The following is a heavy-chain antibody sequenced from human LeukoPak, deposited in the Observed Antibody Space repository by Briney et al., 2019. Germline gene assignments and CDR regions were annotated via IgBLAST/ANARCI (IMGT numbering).Heavy chain of an antibody. CDR1: GFSVSDNY. V-gene: IGHV3-53*01. Sequence: GGSLRLSCAGSGFSVSDNYMTWVRQAPGKGPEWVSVTYSGGTTYYADSVEGGFTISRDSAKNTLHLQMNSLRTEDTAVYYCAKEGGLGYCSTTSCAFAHWGRGTLVTVSS. CDR3: AKEGGLGYCSTTSCAFAH. J-gene: IGHJ4*02. D-gene: IGHD2-2*01. CDR2: TYSGGTT.